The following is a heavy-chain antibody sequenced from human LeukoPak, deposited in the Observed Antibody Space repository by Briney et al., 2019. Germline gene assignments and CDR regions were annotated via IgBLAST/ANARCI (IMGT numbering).Heavy chain of an antibody. CDR2: IRYDGNKE. V-gene: IGHV3-30*02. J-gene: IGHJ4*02. CDR3: AKDAGTYYSGSYSTSDY. Sequence: GGSLRLSCATSGFTFSSYAMSWVRQAPGKGLEWVAFIRYDGNKEFYADSVKGRFTISRDNSKNTLSLQMSSLRVEDTAIYYCAKDAGTYYSGSYSTSDYWGQGTLVTVSS. D-gene: IGHD1-26*01. CDR1: GFTFSSYA.